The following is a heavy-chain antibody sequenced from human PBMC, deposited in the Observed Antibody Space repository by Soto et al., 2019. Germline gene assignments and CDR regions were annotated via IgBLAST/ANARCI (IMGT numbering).Heavy chain of an antibody. V-gene: IGHV3-23*01. Sequence: EVQLLESGGGLVQPGGSLRLSCAASGFTFSTYTMAWVRQAPGRGPEWVSGVGQDGTPYYAESVKRRFTVSRDNSRTSVYLEMSALRGEDTAVYYRARDMRPDGVWDFGHWGQGTLVTVSS. CDR2: VGQDGTP. CDR1: GFTFSTYT. J-gene: IGHJ4*02. CDR3: ARDMRPDGVWDFGH. D-gene: IGHD4-17*01.